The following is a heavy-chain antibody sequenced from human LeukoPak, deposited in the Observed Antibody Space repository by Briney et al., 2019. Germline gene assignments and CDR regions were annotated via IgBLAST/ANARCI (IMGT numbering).Heavy chain of an antibody. D-gene: IGHD4-11*01. J-gene: IGHJ4*02. CDR2: ISSSSSYI. CDR1: GFTFSSYS. V-gene: IGHV3-21*01. Sequence: GGSLRLSCAASGFTFSSYSINWVRQAPGKGLEWVSSISSSSSYIYYADSVKGRFTISRDNAKNSLYLQMNSLRAEDTAVYYCATYDYSNYVAFDYWGQGTLVTVSS. CDR3: ATYDYSNYVAFDY.